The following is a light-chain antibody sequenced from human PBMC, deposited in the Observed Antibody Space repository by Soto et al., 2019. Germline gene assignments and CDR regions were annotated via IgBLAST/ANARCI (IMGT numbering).Light chain of an antibody. CDR1: QRISNY. J-gene: IGKJ1*01. CDR2: TAS. CDR3: QQSYNNPPEM. Sequence: DIQMTQSPSSLSASVGDRVTITCRASQRISNYVNWFQQKPGRAPKLLIYTASTLQSGVPSRFSGSGSGTDITLTISSLQPEDFATYYCQQSYNNPPEMFGQGTKVESK. V-gene: IGKV1-39*01.